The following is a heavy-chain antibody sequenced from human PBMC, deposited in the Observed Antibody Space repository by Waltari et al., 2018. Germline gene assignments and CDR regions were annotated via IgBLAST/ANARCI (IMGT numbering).Heavy chain of an antibody. D-gene: IGHD3-16*01. J-gene: IGHJ6*03. CDR1: GGTFSSYA. V-gene: IGHV1-69*05. CDR2: IIPIFGTA. Sequence: QVQLVQSGAEVKKPGSSVKVSCKASGGTFSSYAISWVRQATGQGLEWMGGIIPIFGTANYAQKFQGRVTITTDESTSTAYMELSSLRSEDTAVYYCASFMRPLSYYYYYMDVWGKGTTVTVSS. CDR3: ASFMRPLSYYYYYMDV.